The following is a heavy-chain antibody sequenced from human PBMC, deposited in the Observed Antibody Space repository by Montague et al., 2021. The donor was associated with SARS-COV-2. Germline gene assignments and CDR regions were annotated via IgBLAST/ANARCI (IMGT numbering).Heavy chain of an antibody. V-gene: IGHV4-34*01. J-gene: IGHJ4*02. D-gene: IGHD3-22*01. CDR2: INHRGTS. CDR3: ARGRQHFNMIVVVMTGGEYYFDY. Sequence: ETLSLTCAVYGGSFSGNYWSWIRKPPGKGLEWIGEINHRGTSNYNPSLKSRVSISVDTSKNQFSLYLGSVTVADTAVYYCARGRQHFNMIVVVMTGGEYYFDYWGQGTLVTVSS. CDR1: GGSFSGNY.